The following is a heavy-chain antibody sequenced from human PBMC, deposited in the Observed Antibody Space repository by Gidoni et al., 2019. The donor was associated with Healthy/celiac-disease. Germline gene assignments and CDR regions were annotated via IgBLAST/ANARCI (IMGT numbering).Heavy chain of an antibody. V-gene: IGHV4-59*01. J-gene: IGHJ4*02. CDR1: GGSISSYH. CDR3: ARGGNYDYIWGSYRFFDY. Sequence: QVQLQESGPGLVKPSETPSLTCTVSGGSISSYHWSWIRQPPGKGLEWIGYIYYRGSTNYNPSLKSRVTISVDTSKNQFSLKLSSVTAADTAVYYCARGGNYDYIWGSYRFFDYWGQGTLVTVSS. D-gene: IGHD3-16*02. CDR2: IYYRGST.